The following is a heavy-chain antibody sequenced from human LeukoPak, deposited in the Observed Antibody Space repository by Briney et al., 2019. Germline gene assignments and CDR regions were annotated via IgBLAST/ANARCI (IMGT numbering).Heavy chain of an antibody. D-gene: IGHD1-26*01. CDR1: GYTFTGYY. V-gene: IGHV1-2*02. CDR3: ARGGVGNFDL. J-gene: IGHJ4*02. CDR2: IKSNSGDT. Sequence: ASVKVSCKASGYTFTGYYLHWVRQAPGQGLEWMGWIKSNSGDTNDAQKFQGSVTMTKDTSISTAYMELSSLRSDDTAVYYCARGGVGNFDLWGQGTLVTVSS.